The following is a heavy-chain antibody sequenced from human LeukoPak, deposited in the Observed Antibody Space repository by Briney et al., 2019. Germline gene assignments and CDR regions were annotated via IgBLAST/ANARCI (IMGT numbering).Heavy chain of an antibody. CDR3: ARGPY. J-gene: IGHJ4*02. V-gene: IGHV4-34*01. Sequence: PSETLSLTCAVYGGSFSDYAWTWIRQPPGKGLEWIGEINHRGGTNHNPSLKSRVTISVDTSKNQFSLKLSSVTAADTAVYYCARGPYWGQGTLVTVSS. CDR1: GGSFSDYA. CDR2: INHRGGT.